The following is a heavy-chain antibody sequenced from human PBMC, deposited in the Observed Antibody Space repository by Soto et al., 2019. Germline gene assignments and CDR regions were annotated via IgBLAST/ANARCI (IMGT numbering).Heavy chain of an antibody. J-gene: IGHJ6*02. CDR1: GFTFSSYS. D-gene: IGHD3-10*01. V-gene: IGHV3-48*02. CDR3: ARGLLRGVHYYYYYGMDV. CDR2: ISSSSSTI. Sequence: EVQLVESGGGLVQPGGSLRLSCAASGFTFSSYSMNWVRQAPGKGLEWVSYISSSSSTIYYADSVKGRFTISRDNAKNSLYLQMNSLRDEDTAVYYCARGLLRGVHYYYYYGMDVWGQGTTVTVSS.